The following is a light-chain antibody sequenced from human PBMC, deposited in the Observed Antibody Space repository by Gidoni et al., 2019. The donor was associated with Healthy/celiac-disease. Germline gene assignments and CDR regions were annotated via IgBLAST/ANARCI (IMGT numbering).Light chain of an antibody. J-gene: IGKJ4*01. CDR1: QSVNSS. CDR2: DAS. Sequence: ELVLTQSPATLSLSPGERATLSCRASQSVNSSLAWYQQKPGQAPRLLIYDASNRATGIPARFSGSGSGTDFTLTISSLEPEDFAGYYCQQRSNWPLTFGGGTKVEIK. V-gene: IGKV3-11*01. CDR3: QQRSNWPLT.